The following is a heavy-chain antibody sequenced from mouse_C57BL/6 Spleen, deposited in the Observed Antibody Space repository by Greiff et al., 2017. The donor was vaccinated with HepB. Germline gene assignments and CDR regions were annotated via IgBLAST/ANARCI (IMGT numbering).Heavy chain of an antibody. J-gene: IGHJ4*01. V-gene: IGHV6-3*01. Sequence: EVQVVESGGGLVQPGGSMKLSCVASGFTFSNYWMNWVRQSPEKGLEWVAQIRLKSDNYATHYAESVKGRFTISRDDSKSSVYLQMNNLRAEDTGIYYCTGDGYSYAMDYWGQGTSVTVSS. CDR2: IRLKSDNYAT. D-gene: IGHD2-3*01. CDR1: GFTFSNYW. CDR3: TGDGYSYAMDY.